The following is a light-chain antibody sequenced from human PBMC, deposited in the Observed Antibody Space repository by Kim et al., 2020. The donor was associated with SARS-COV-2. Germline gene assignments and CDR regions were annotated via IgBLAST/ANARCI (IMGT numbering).Light chain of an antibody. CDR1: NLGDTN. V-gene: IGLV3-1*01. CDR2: QDT. Sequence: SYELTQPPSVSVSPGQTASITCSGDNLGDTNVSWYQQKPDQSPVLVIYQDTKRPSGIPERFSGSNSGNTATLTISGTQAVDEAYYFCQAWDRTTAVFGGGTQLTVL. CDR3: QAWDRTTAV. J-gene: IGLJ3*02.